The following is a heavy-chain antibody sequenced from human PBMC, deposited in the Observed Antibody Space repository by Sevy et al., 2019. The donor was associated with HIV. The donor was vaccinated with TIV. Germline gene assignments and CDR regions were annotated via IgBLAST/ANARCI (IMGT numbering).Heavy chain of an antibody. D-gene: IGHD1-1*01. V-gene: IGHV4-30-2*01. J-gene: IGHJ5*02. CDR1: GGSISSDNYS. CDR2: IYHSGST. CDR3: ARYALTTGWFDP. Sequence: SENLSLTCAVSGGSISSDNYSWSWMRQPLGKGLEWIGYIYHSGSTHYNLSLKSRVTISVDRSKNQFSLKLSSVTAADTAVYYCARYALTTGWFDPWGQGTLVTVSS.